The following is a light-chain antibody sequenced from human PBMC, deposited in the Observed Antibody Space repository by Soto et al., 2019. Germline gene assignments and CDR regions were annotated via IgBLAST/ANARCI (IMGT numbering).Light chain of an antibody. CDR3: QQYSNWPPIT. CDR1: QSVSIH. Sequence: ETVMTQSPGTLSVSLGERATLSCRASQSVSIHLAWYQQKPGQAPRLLIYDTSTRATGIPARFSGSGSGTEFTLTISSLQSEDFAVYYCQQYSNWPPITFGQGTRWRL. V-gene: IGKV3-15*01. CDR2: DTS. J-gene: IGKJ5*01.